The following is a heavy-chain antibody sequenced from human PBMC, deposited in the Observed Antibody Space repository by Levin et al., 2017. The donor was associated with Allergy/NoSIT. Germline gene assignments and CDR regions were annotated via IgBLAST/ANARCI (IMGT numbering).Heavy chain of an antibody. CDR2: INSDGSDI. CDR3: ARDPVEWELPQDF. D-gene: IGHD1-26*01. Sequence: GESLKISCAASGFTFSSYWMHWVRQAPGKGLLWVSRINSDGSDISYTDSVKGRFTISRDNAKNTLYLQMNSLRAEDTAVYYCARDPVEWELPQDFWGRGTLVTVSS. V-gene: IGHV3-74*01. J-gene: IGHJ4*02. CDR1: GFTFSSYW.